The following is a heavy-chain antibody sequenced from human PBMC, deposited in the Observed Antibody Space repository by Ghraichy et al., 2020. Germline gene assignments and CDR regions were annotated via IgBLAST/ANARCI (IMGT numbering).Heavy chain of an antibody. CDR2: VSFDGITK. CDR3: ARGGSGSFFQY. Sequence: GGSLRLSCATSGFTFSNFDMHWVRQAPGKGLEWVAVVSFDGITKFYADSVKGRFTISRDNSKNTLYLQMNSLRTEDTAVYYCARGGSGSFFQYWGQGTLVTVSS. CDR1: GFTFSNFD. V-gene: IGHV3-30-3*01. D-gene: IGHD1-26*01. J-gene: IGHJ4*02.